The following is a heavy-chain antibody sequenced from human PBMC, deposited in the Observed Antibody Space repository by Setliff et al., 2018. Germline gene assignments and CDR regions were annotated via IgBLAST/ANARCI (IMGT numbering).Heavy chain of an antibody. CDR2: IFYGGST. CDR3: ARTDDYYNFYAY. CDR1: GASISSSSYY. V-gene: IGHV4-39*07. Sequence: SETLSLTCTVSGASISSSSYYWAWIWQPPGRGLELIGSIFYGGSTYYNPSLKSRVTISIDASKNQFSLKLDSVTAADTAVYYCARTDDYYNFYAYWGQGTLVTVSS. D-gene: IGHD3-3*01. J-gene: IGHJ4*02.